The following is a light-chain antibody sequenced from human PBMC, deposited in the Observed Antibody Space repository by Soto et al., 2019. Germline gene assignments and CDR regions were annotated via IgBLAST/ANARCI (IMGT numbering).Light chain of an antibody. Sequence: CALTQHPYRFESAGQPVTESSTGTSSDVGGYTYVSWYQQHPGKDPKLMIYEVTKRPSGVPDRFSGSKSGNTASLTVSGLQADYEADYYCSSYAGSNNSYVFGTGTKVTVL. CDR2: EVT. CDR1: SSDVGGYTY. V-gene: IGLV2-8*01. CDR3: SSYAGSNNSYV. J-gene: IGLJ1*01.